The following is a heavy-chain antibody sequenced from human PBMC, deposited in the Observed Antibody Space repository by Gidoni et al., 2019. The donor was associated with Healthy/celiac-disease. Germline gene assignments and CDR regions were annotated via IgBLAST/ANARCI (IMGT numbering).Heavy chain of an antibody. Sequence: QVQLVQSGAAVKKPASSVKLSCKASGGTFSSYAISWVRQAPGQGLEWMGGIIPIFGTSNYAQKFPGRVTITADEATSTAYMELSSLRSEDTAVYYCALMGDYYDSSGYPGAFDIWGQGTMVTVSS. CDR1: GGTFSSYA. V-gene: IGHV1-69*01. CDR3: ALMGDYYDSSGYPGAFDI. D-gene: IGHD3-22*01. CDR2: IIPIFGTS. J-gene: IGHJ3*02.